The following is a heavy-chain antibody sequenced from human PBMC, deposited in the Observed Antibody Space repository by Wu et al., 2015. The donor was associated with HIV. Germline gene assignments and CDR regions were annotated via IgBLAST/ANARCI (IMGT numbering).Heavy chain of an antibody. V-gene: IGHV1-2*02. CDR1: GHTSTGYY. CDR2: INPNSGGT. Sequence: QVQLVQSGAEVKKPGASVKVSCKTAGHTSTGYYMHWVRQAPGQGLEWMGWINPNSGGTNYAQKFQGRVTLTWDMSSNTAYMEMSSLRSDDTAMFYCATDTYDVLTGFSHYYFVHWGQGTWSPSPQ. J-gene: IGHJ4*02. D-gene: IGHD3-9*01. CDR3: ATDTYDVLTGFSHYYFVH.